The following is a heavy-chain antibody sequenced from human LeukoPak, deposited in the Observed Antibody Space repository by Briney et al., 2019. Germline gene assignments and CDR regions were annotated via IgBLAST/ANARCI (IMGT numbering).Heavy chain of an antibody. J-gene: IGHJ5*02. CDR3: ARGYVPYGDYVYWFDP. D-gene: IGHD4-17*01. CDR2: INTNTGNP. V-gene: IGHV7-4-1*02. CDR1: GNTFTSYA. Sequence: GASVKVSCKASGNTFTSYAINWVRQAPGQGLEWMGWINTNTGNPTYAQGFTGRFVFSLDTSVSTAYLQISSLIAEDTAVYYCARGYVPYGDYVYWFDPWGQGTPVTVSS.